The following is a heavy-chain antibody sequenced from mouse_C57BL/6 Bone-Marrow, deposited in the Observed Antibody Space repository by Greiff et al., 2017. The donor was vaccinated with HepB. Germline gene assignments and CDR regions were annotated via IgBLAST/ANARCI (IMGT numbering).Heavy chain of an antibody. Sequence: QVQLQQSGAELARPGASVKMSCKASGYTFTSYTMHWVKQRPGQGLEWIGYINPSSGYTKYNQKFKDKATLSAEKSSSPAYMQLRSLTSEDSAVYYCTLLRRAYWGQGTLVTVSA. CDR3: TLLRRAY. CDR1: GYTFTSYT. CDR2: INPSSGYT. V-gene: IGHV1-4*01. J-gene: IGHJ3*01. D-gene: IGHD1-1*01.